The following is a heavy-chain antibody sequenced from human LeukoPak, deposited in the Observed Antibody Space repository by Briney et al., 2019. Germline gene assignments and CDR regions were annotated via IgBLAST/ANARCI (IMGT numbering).Heavy chain of an antibody. V-gene: IGHV3-23*01. J-gene: IGHJ4*02. CDR2: ISNNGGYT. CDR3: AKQLGYCSDGSCYFPY. Sequence: GGSLRLSCAASGFTFSSSAMSWVRQAPGKGLEWVSAISNNGGYTYYADSVQGRFTISRDNSKSTLCLQMNSLRAEDSAVYYCAKQLGYCSDGSCYFPYWGQGTLVTVSS. D-gene: IGHD2-15*01. CDR1: GFTFSSSA.